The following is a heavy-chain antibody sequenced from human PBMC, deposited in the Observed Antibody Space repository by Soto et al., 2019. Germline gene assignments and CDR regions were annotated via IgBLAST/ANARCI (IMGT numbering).Heavy chain of an antibody. V-gene: IGHV1-2*04. D-gene: IGHD1-26*01. CDR2: INPNSGGT. CDR1: GYTFTGYY. J-gene: IGHJ3*02. CDR3: ARSFVGATDAFDI. Sequence: ASVKVSCKASGYTFTGYYMHWVRQAPGQGLEWMGWINPNSGGTNYAQKFQGWVTMTRDTSISTAYMELSSLRSDDTAVYYCARSFVGATDAFDIWGQGTMVTVSS.